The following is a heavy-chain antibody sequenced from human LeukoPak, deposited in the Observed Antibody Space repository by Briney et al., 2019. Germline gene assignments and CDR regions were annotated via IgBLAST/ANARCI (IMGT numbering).Heavy chain of an antibody. CDR3: ARDGSSSGWKGDFDY. Sequence: SETLSLTCTVSGGSISSYYWSWIRQPPGKGLEWIGYIYYSGSTNYNPSLKGRVTISVDTSKNQFSLKLSSVTAADTAVYYCARDGSSSGWKGDFDYWGQGTLVTVSS. V-gene: IGHV4-59*01. CDR2: IYYSGST. CDR1: GGSISSYY. J-gene: IGHJ4*02. D-gene: IGHD6-19*01.